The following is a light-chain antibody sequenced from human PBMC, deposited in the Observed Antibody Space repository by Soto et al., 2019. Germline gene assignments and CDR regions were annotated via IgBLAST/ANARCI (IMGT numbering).Light chain of an antibody. CDR2: VAS. V-gene: IGKV3-20*01. Sequence: EIVLTQSPGSLSLSPGERGTLSCRASQSVDSSFFAWYQQKPDQAPSLLIYVASNRATVIPDRFSGSGSGTDFTLTISRLEPEDFAVYYCQQYVSSVTFGQGTKVEIK. J-gene: IGKJ1*01. CDR1: QSVDSSF. CDR3: QQYVSSVT.